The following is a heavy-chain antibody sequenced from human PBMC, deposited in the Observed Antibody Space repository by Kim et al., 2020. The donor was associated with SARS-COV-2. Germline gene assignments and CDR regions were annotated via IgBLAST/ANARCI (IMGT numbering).Heavy chain of an antibody. CDR1: GGSISSSSYY. CDR3: ARQGLYGENDY. J-gene: IGHJ4*02. D-gene: IGHD3-16*01. Sequence: SETLSLTCTVSGGSISSSSYYWGWIRQPPGKGLEWIGSIYYSGSTYYNPSLKSRVTISVDTSKNQFSLKLSSVTAADTAVYYCARQGLYGENDYWGQGTLVTVSS. CDR2: IYYSGST. V-gene: IGHV4-39*01.